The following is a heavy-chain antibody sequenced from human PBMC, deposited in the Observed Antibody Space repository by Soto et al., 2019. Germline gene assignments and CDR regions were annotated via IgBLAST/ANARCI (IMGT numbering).Heavy chain of an antibody. Sequence: SETLSLTCAVSGYSISSGYYWGWIRQPPGKGPEWIGSIYHSGSTYYNPSLKSRVTISVDTSKNQFSLKLSSVTAADTAVYYCARDIAAPPSFDYWGQGTLVTVSS. D-gene: IGHD6-13*01. V-gene: IGHV4-38-2*02. CDR2: IYHSGST. CDR1: GYSISSGYY. CDR3: ARDIAAPPSFDY. J-gene: IGHJ4*02.